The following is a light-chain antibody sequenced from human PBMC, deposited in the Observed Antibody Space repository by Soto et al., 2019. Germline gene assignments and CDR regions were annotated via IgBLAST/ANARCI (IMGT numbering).Light chain of an antibody. J-gene: IGKJ4*01. CDR3: QKYNNWPLT. Sequence: EIVMTQSPATLSVSPGERATLSCRASQSVSSNLAWYQQKPGQAPRLLIYGASTRATGIPARFSGSGSGTAFTLTISSLQSEDFAVYYCQKYNNWPLTFGGGTKVEIK. V-gene: IGKV3-15*01. CDR2: GAS. CDR1: QSVSSN.